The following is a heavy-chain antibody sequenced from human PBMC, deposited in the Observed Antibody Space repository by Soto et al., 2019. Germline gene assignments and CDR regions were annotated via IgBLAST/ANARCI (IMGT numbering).Heavy chain of an antibody. CDR3: ARDRVGIAASDPHFDY. D-gene: IGHD6-13*01. J-gene: IGHJ4*02. V-gene: IGHV3-33*01. CDR1: GFTFSSYG. Sequence: PGGSLRLSCAASGFTFSSYGMHWVRQAPGKGLEWVAVIWYDGSNKYYADSVKGRFTISRDNSKNTLYLQMNSLRAEDTAVYYCARDRVGIAASDPHFDYWGQGTLVTVSS. CDR2: IWYDGSNK.